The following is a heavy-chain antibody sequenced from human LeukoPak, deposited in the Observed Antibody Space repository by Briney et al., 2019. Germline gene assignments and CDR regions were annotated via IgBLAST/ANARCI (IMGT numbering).Heavy chain of an antibody. CDR3: AKTRDYTNYGTFDY. V-gene: IGHV3-23*01. Sequence: GGSLRLSCTASGFTFSSFAMAWVRQAPGKGLEWVSVISASGGSAYYADSVKGRVTISRDTSKNTLSLQMNSLRAEDTAVYYCAKTRDYTNYGTFDYWGQGTLVTVSS. CDR2: ISASGGSA. J-gene: IGHJ4*02. D-gene: IGHD4-11*01. CDR1: GFTFSSFA.